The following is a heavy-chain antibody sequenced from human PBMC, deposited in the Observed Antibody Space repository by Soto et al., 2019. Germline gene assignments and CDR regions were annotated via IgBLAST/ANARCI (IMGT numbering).Heavy chain of an antibody. CDR1: GFSLNTGGIC. J-gene: IGHJ4*02. Sequence: SGPTLVNPTETLTLTCTFSGFSLNTGGICVSWIRQPPGKALEWLGLIDWADDKDYRTSLKTRLTISTDSSKNQVVLTMTNMDPVDTATYYCPRSLSVAASSGFDFWGQGPLVTVSS. D-gene: IGHD2-15*01. CDR2: IDWADDK. CDR3: PRSLSVAASSGFDF. V-gene: IGHV2-70*13.